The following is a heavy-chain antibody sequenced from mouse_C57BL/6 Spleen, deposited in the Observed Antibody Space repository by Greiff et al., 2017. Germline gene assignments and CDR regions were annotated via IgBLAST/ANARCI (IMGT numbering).Heavy chain of an antibody. J-gene: IGHJ1*03. CDR2: INYDGSST. CDR3: AREEGSNYEDWYFDV. CDR1: GFTFSDYY. Sequence: EVMLVESEGGLVQPGSSMKLSCTASGFTFSDYYMAWVRQVPEKGLEWVANINYDGSSTYYLASLKSRFIISRDNAKNILYLQMSSLKSEDTATYYCAREEGSNYEDWYFDVWGTGTTVTVSS. V-gene: IGHV5-16*01. D-gene: IGHD2-5*01.